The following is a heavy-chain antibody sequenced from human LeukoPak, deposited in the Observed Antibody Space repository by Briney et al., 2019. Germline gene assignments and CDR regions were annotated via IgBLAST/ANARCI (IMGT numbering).Heavy chain of an antibody. CDR1: GGSFSGYY. V-gene: IGHV4-59*08. Sequence: SETLSLTCAVYGGSFSGYYWSWIRQPPGKGLEWIGYIYYSGSTNYNPSLKSRVTISVDTSKNQFSLKLSSVTAADTAVYYCARALAARPYIFDYWGQGALVTVSS. CDR3: ARALAARPYIFDY. CDR2: IYYSGST. J-gene: IGHJ4*02. D-gene: IGHD6-6*01.